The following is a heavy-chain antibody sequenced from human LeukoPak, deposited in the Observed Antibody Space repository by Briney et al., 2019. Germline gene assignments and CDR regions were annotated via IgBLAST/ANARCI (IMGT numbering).Heavy chain of an antibody. Sequence: PGGSLRLSCAASGFTFSSYWMHWVRQAPGKGLVWASRISSDGISTSYADSVKGRFTISRDNAKNTLYLQINSLRAEDTAVYYCARDDSRGFAYWGQGTLVTVSS. J-gene: IGHJ4*02. CDR3: ARDDSRGFAY. CDR2: ISSDGIST. D-gene: IGHD2-21*01. V-gene: IGHV3-74*01. CDR1: GFTFSSYW.